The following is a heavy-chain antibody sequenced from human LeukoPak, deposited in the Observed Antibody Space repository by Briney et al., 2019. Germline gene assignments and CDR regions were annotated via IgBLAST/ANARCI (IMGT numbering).Heavy chain of an antibody. CDR1: GGSISSYC. J-gene: IGHJ4*02. V-gene: IGHV4-59*01. D-gene: IGHD3-3*01. Sequence: SETLSLTCPVSGGSISSYCWSWIRQPPGKGLEWIGYIFYSGSTNYNPSLKSRVTISVDTSKNQFSLKLSSVTAADTAVYYCVRSDDFWSGYYGYWGQGTLVTVSS. CDR2: IFYSGST. CDR3: VRSDDFWSGYYGY.